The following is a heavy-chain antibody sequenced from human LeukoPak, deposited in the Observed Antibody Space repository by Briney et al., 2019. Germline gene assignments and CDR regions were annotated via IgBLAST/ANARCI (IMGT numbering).Heavy chain of an antibody. V-gene: IGHV4-59*01. CDR1: GGSISSYY. J-gene: IGHJ4*02. Sequence: PSETLSLTFTVSGGSISSYYWSWIRQPPGKGLEWLGCIYYSGSTNYNPSLKSRVTISVDTSKNQFSLKLNSVTAADTAVYYCARDFGGEWFHHGYWGQGTLVTVSS. CDR3: ARDFGGEWFHHGY. D-gene: IGHD3-3*01. CDR2: IYYSGST.